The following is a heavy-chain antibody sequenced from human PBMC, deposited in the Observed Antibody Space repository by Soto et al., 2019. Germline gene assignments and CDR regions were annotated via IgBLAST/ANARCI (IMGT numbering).Heavy chain of an antibody. CDR3: ARDRYCTNGVCYRYFDL. V-gene: IGHV3-30-3*01. CDR2: ISYDGSNK. CDR1: GFTFSSYA. J-gene: IGHJ2*01. Sequence: PGGSLRLSCAASGFTFSSYAMHWVRQAPGKGLEWVAVISYDGSNKYYADSVKGRFTISRDNSKNTLYLQANSLRAEDTAVYYCARDRYCTNGVCYRYFDLWGRGTLVTVSS. D-gene: IGHD2-8*01.